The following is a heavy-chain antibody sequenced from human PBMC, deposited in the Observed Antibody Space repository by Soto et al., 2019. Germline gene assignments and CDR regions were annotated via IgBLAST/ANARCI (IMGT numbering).Heavy chain of an antibody. Sequence: QVQLVQSGAEVKKPGSSVKVSCKASGGTFSSYAISWVRQAPGQGLEWMGGIIPIFGTANYAQKFQGRVTIHADESTRTAYVELSSLRCEDTAVYYCSRANSPARNYYYHYGMDVCGQWTTVTVSS. V-gene: IGHV1-69*01. D-gene: IGHD6-6*01. J-gene: IGHJ6*02. CDR3: SRANSPARNYYYHYGMDV. CDR1: GGTFSSYA. CDR2: IIPIFGTA.